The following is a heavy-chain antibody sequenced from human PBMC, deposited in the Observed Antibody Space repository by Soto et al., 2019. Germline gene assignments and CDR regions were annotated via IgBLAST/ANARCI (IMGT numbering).Heavy chain of an antibody. V-gene: IGHV3-21*01. D-gene: IGHD2-2*01. J-gene: IGHJ6*02. CDR1: GFTFSSYV. CDR2: ISTSSGSR. CDR3: ARSSKRGDV. Sequence: PGGSLRLSCAASGFTFSSYVMNWVRQAPGKGLEWVSSISTSSGSRYYADSVRGRFTISRDNAKNSLYLQMNSLRADDTAVYYCARSSKRGDVWGQGTTVTVSS.